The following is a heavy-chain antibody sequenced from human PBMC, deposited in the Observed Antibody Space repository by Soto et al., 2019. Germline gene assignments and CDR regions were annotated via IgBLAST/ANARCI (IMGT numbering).Heavy chain of an antibody. CDR1: GGSISSYY. V-gene: IGHV4-59*01. Sequence: PSETLSLTCTVSGGSISSYYWSWIRQPPGKGLEWIGYIYYSGSTNYNPSLKSRVTISVDTSKNQFSLKLSSVTAADTAVYYCARSTYEYRRSPEGYWGQGTLVTVSS. D-gene: IGHD6-6*01. J-gene: IGHJ4*02. CDR2: IYYSGST. CDR3: ARSTYEYRRSPEGY.